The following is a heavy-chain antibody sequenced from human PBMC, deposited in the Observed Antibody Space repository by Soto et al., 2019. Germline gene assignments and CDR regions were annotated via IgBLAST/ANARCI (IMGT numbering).Heavy chain of an antibody. CDR3: AIDYLQRLDPRTYNWFDP. CDR1: GYTFSSYG. D-gene: IGHD6-19*01. CDR2: IILYNGNT. V-gene: IGHV1-18*01. J-gene: IGHJ5*02. Sequence: SVKVSCEASGYTFSSYGVSWVRQAPGQGLEWMGWIILYNGNTNYAQKLQGRVTITTDKSTSTAYMELRILRSDDTAVYYCAIDYLQRLDPRTYNWFDPWGQGTLVTGSS.